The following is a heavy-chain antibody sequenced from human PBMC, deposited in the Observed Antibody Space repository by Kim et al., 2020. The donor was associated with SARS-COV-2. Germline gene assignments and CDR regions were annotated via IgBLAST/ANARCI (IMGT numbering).Heavy chain of an antibody. Sequence: SETLSLTCTVSGGSLSSSSYYWGWIRQPPGKGLERIGTAYYIGNTYYNPSLKSRVTISVDTSKNQFSLKLGSVTAADTAVYYCARHQRYSSAWYVAFYY. D-gene: IGHD6-19*01. CDR3: ARHQRYSSAWYVAFYY. CDR1: GGSLSSSSYY. J-gene: IGHJ6*01. CDR2: AYYIGNT. V-gene: IGHV4-39*01.